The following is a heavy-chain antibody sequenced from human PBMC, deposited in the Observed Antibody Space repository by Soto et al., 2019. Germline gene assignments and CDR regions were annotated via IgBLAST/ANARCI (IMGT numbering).Heavy chain of an antibody. CDR1: GFTFSSHA. CDR2: ISGSGGST. J-gene: IGHJ1*01. Sequence: GGSLRLSCAASGFTFSSHAMTWVRQTPGKGLEWVSSISGSGGSTYYADSVEGRFTISRDNSGNTLYLEMKSLRVEDTAVYYCAREIGYRSTWPSYWGPGTLVTVAS. V-gene: IGHV3-23*01. CDR3: AREIGYRSTWPSY. D-gene: IGHD3-16*02.